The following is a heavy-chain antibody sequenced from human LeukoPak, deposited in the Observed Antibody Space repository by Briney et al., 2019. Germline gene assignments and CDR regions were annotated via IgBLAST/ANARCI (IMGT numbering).Heavy chain of an antibody. D-gene: IGHD6-19*01. CDR2: ISGDGGST. Sequence: PGGSRRLSCAAPGFIFDNYAIHWVRQAPGKGLEWVSLISGDGGSTFYADSVRGRFTISRDNTRKSLSLQMSSLRSEDTALYYCARESETSGWYDYWGQGTLVTVSS. V-gene: IGHV3-43*02. J-gene: IGHJ4*02. CDR1: GFIFDNYA. CDR3: ARESETSGWYDY.